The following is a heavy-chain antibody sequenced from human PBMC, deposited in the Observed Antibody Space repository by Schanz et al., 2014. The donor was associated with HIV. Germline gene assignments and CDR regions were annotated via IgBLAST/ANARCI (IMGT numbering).Heavy chain of an antibody. J-gene: IGHJ2*01. V-gene: IGHV4-59*06. D-gene: IGHD6-13*01. CDR2: IYYSGST. CDR1: GGSIGNYY. CDR3: VRGIATTGGDYWHFDL. Sequence: QVQLQESGPGLVKPSQTLSLTCSVSGGSIGNYYWSWVRQPAGKGLEWIGYIYYSGSTYYNPSLKSRATISVDTSKNQFSLKISSVTAADSAVYFCVRGIATTGGDYWHFDLWGRGTLVTVTT.